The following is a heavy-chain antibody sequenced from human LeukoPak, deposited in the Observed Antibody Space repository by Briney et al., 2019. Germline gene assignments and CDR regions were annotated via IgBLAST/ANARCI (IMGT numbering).Heavy chain of an antibody. J-gene: IGHJ4*02. D-gene: IGHD1-26*01. CDR1: GFTFSSHG. V-gene: IGHV3-30*02. CDR3: AKDDWIVGPTRPFFDY. CDR2: IRYDGSNK. Sequence: GGSLRLSCAASGFTFSSHGMHWVRQAPGKGLEWVAFIRYDGSNKYYADSVKSRFTISRDNSKNTLYLQMNSLRAEDTAVYYCAKDDWIVGPTRPFFDYWRQGTLVTVPS.